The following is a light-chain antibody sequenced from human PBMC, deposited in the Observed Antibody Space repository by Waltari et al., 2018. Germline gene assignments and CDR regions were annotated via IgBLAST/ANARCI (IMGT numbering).Light chain of an antibody. J-gene: IGLJ2*01. V-gene: IGLV1-47*01. CDR1: SSNIGSNY. CDR3: AAWDDSLSGPV. Sequence: QSVVTQPPSASGTPGQRVTISCSGSSSNIGSNYVYWFQQLPGPAPKLLIYRHNRRPSGVPDRFSGSKSGTSASLAISGLRSEDEADYYCAAWDDSLSGPVFGGGTKLTVL. CDR2: RHN.